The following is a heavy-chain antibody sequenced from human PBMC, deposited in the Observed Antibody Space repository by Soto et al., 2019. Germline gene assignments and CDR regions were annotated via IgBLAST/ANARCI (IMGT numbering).Heavy chain of an antibody. D-gene: IGHD2-2*01. CDR3: ARSRYCSSTSCYARSTHYFDY. Sequence: QVQLVQSGAEVKKPGSSVKVSCKASGGTFSSYAISWVRQAPGQGLEWMGGIIPIFGTANHAQKFQGRVTITADESTSTAYMELSSLRSEDTAVYYCARSRYCSSTSCYARSTHYFDYWGQGTLVTVSS. CDR1: GGTFSSYA. V-gene: IGHV1-69*01. J-gene: IGHJ4*02. CDR2: IIPIFGTA.